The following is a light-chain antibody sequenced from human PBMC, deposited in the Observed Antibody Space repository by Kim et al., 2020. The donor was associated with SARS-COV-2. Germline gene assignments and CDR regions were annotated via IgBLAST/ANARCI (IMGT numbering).Light chain of an antibody. J-gene: IGKJ4*01. CDR2: AAS. V-gene: IGKV1-12*01. CDR1: QGISTL. CDR3: QQPTSFPLT. Sequence: ASEGDRGTITCRASQGISTLLAWYQQKPGKAPKLLIYAASNLESGVPSRFSGSGSGTEFTLTISSLQPEDIATYYCQQPTSFPLTFGGGTKVDIK.